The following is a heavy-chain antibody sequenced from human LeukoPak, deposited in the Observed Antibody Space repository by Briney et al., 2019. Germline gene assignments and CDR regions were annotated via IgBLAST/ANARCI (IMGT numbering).Heavy chain of an antibody. Sequence: PSETLSLTCTVSGGSISTYYWSWIRQPPGKGLEWIGYIYYSGNTNYNPSLKSRVTISVDTSKNQFSLKLSSVTAADTAVYYCARAKVVVTALNWFDPWGQGTLVTVSS. J-gene: IGHJ5*02. D-gene: IGHD2-21*02. CDR2: IYYSGNT. CDR3: ARAKVVVTALNWFDP. V-gene: IGHV4-59*12. CDR1: GGSISTYY.